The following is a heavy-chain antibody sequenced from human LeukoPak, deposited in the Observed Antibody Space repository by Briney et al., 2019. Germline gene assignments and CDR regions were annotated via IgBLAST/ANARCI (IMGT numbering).Heavy chain of an antibody. CDR1: GFTFTSYG. Sequence: ASVKVSCKASGFTFTSYGFTWVRQAPGQGLEWMGWISAYNGNTNYAQRLQGRVTMTTDSSTSTAYMELRSLRSDDTAVYYCARGGMSTSMGAFWGQRTLVTVSS. D-gene: IGHD1-26*01. CDR3: ARGGMSTSMGAF. J-gene: IGHJ4*02. CDR2: ISAYNGNT. V-gene: IGHV1-18*01.